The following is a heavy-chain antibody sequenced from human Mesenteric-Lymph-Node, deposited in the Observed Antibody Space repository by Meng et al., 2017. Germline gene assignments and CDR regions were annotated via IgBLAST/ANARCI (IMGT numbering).Heavy chain of an antibody. CDR2: IRSKAYGGTT. CDR3: TTDRRNYYDRQRMEYYYYGMDV. Sequence: GESLKISCTASGFTFGYYAMSWFRQAPGKGLEWVGFIRSKAYGGTTEYAASVKGRFTISRDDSKSIAYLQMNSLKTEDTAVYYCTTDRRNYYDRQRMEYYYYGMDVWGQGTTVTVSS. D-gene: IGHD3-22*01. CDR1: GFTFGYYA. V-gene: IGHV3-49*03. J-gene: IGHJ6*02.